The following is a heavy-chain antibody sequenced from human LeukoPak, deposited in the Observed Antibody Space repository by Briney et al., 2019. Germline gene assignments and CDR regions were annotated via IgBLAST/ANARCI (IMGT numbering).Heavy chain of an antibody. CDR3: ARDSSAHFDY. J-gene: IGHJ4*02. CDR1: GFTFSSYG. CDR2: IWYDGSNK. D-gene: IGHD3-22*01. Sequence: PGRSLRLSCGASGFTFSSYGMHWVRQAPGKGLEWGAGIWYDGSNKYYADSMKGRFTISRENSKNTLYFQMNSLRAEDTARYYCARDSSAHFDYWGQGTLVTVSS. V-gene: IGHV3-33*01.